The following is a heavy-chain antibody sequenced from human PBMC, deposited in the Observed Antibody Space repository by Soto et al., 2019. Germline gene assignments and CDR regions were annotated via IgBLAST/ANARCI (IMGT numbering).Heavy chain of an antibody. CDR1: GGYISGSDYY. J-gene: IGHJ1*01. D-gene: IGHD3-16*02. CDR3: ASKGYRI. Sequence: QLQVQESGPGLVKPSETLSLTCSVSGGYISGSDYYWGWIRQSPGKGLEWLGSIYHTGETYYKSSLKSRVTISVDTSKNQFYLQLRSLTAADTAVYYCASKGYRIWGQGTQVAVSS. V-gene: IGHV4-39*01. CDR2: IYHTGET.